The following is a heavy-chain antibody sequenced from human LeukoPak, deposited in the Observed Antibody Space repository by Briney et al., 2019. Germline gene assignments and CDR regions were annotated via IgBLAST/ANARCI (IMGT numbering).Heavy chain of an antibody. CDR1: GFTFSSYS. D-gene: IGHD3-3*01. Sequence: GGSLRLSCAASGFTFSSYSMNWVRQAPGKGLEWVSSISSSSYIYYADSVKGRFTISRDNAKNSLYLQMNSLRAEDTAVYYCARAQDYDFWSGYLNYMDVWGKGTTVTVSS. CDR2: ISSSSYI. V-gene: IGHV3-21*01. CDR3: ARAQDYDFWSGYLNYMDV. J-gene: IGHJ6*03.